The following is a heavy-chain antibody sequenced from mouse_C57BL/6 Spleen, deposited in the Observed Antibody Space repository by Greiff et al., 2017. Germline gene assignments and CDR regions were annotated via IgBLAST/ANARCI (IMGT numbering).Heavy chain of an antibody. CDR1: GYSITSGYY. D-gene: IGHD2-4*01. Sequence: VQLQQSGPGLVKPSQSLSLTCSVTGYSITSGYYWNWIRQFPGNKLEWMGYISYDGSNNYNPSLKNRISITRDTSKNQFFLKLNSVTTEDTATYYCARGDDYEWFAYWGQGTLVTVSA. J-gene: IGHJ3*01. CDR3: ARGDDYEWFAY. V-gene: IGHV3-6*01. CDR2: ISYDGSN.